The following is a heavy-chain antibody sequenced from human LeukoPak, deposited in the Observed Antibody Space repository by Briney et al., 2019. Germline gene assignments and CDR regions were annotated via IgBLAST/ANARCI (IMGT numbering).Heavy chain of an antibody. V-gene: IGHV3-30*18. CDR1: GFTFSGYG. Sequence: GGSLRLSCAASGFTFSGYGMHWVRQAPGKGLEWVAVISYDGSNKYYADSVKGRFTISRDNSKYTLYLQMNSLRAEDTAVYYCAKDHHYSSGWYSYFDYWGQGTLVTVSS. CDR3: AKDHHYSSGWYSYFDY. CDR2: ISYDGSNK. J-gene: IGHJ4*02. D-gene: IGHD6-19*01.